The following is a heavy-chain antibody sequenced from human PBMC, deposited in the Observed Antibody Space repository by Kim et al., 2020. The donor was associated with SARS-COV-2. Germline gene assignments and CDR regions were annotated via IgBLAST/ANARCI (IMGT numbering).Heavy chain of an antibody. CDR1: GFTFSSYW. CDR2: IRQDGSDK. D-gene: IGHD4-4*01. Sequence: GGSLRLSCAASGFTFSSYWMSWVRQAPGRGLEWVANIRQDGSDKYYMDFVTGRFTISKDNAKNSLYLQMNSLRAEDTAVYYCARVPPYSPFYYFDSWGQGPLVTVSS. CDR3: ARVPPYSPFYYFDS. V-gene: IGHV3-7*03. J-gene: IGHJ4*02.